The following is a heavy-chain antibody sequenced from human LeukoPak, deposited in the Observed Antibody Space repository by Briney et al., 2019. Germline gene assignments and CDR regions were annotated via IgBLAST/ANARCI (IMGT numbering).Heavy chain of an antibody. D-gene: IGHD3-3*01. V-gene: IGHV1-2*06. J-gene: IGHJ4*02. CDR1: GYTFTGYY. CDR2: INPNSGGT. CDR3: ARTFYDFWSGYYPY. Sequence: ASVKVSCKASGYTFTGYYMHWVRQAPGQGLEWMGRINPNSGGTNYAQKFQGRVTMTRDTSISTAYMELSRLRSDDTAVYYCARTFYDFWSGYYPYWGQGTLVTVSS.